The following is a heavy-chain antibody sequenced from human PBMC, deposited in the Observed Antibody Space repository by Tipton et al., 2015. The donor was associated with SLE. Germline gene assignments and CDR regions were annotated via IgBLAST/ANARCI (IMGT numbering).Heavy chain of an antibody. CDR2: IFHSGST. CDR3: ARGGLGSDLRGSIYFGY. V-gene: IGHV4-38-2*02. J-gene: IGHJ4*02. CDR1: GYSISSGYY. Sequence: TLSLTCTVSGYSISSGYYWGWIRQPPGKGLEWIASIFHSGSTYFNPSLKSRVTISVDTSKNQFSLGLTSVTAADTAVYYCARGGLGSDLRGSIYFGYWGQGTLVTVSS. D-gene: IGHD7-27*01.